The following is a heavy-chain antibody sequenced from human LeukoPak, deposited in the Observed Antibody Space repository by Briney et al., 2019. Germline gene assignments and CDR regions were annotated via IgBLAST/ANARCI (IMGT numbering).Heavy chain of an antibody. D-gene: IGHD2-8*02. CDR1: GFTFSTYW. CDR2: INQDGSEQ. CDR3: ARIRILVSLDY. J-gene: IGHJ4*02. Sequence: GGSLRLSCAAPGFTFSTYWMSWVRQAPGKGLEWVANINQDGSEQYYVDSVKGRFTVSRDNAKNSLYLQMNSLRAEDTAVYYCARIRILVSLDYWGQGTLVTVSS. V-gene: IGHV3-7*01.